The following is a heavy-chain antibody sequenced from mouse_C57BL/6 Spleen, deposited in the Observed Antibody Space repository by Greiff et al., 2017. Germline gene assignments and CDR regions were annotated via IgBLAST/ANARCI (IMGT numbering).Heavy chain of an antibody. V-gene: IGHV2-6*01. CDR3: ATLRQRLAY. Sequence: VKLMESGPGLVAPSQSLSITCPVSGFSLTSYGVDWVRQSPGKGLEWLGVIWGVGSTNYNSALKSRLSISKDNSKSQVFLKMNSLQTEDTAMYYCATLRQRLAYWGQGTLVTVSA. CDR1: GFSLTSYG. CDR2: IWGVGST. J-gene: IGHJ3*01. D-gene: IGHD1-2*01.